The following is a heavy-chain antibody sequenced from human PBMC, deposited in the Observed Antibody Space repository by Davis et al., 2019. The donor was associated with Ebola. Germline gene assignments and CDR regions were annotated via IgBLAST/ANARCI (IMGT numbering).Heavy chain of an antibody. D-gene: IGHD4-17*01. CDR2: IYYSGST. Sequence: MPGGSLRLSCTVSGGSISNYYWSWIRQPPGKGLEWIGYIYYSGSTNYNPSLKSRVTVSVDTSKNQFSLKLSSVTAADTAVYYCARFDYGDLYWYFDLWGRGTLVTVSS. CDR1: GGSISNYY. CDR3: ARFDYGDLYWYFDL. V-gene: IGHV4-59*01. J-gene: IGHJ2*01.